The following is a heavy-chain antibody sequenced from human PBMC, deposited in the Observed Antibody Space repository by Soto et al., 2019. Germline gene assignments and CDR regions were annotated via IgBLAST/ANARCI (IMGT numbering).Heavy chain of an antibody. CDR3: ARVMTTATALDF. CDR1: GYTFSGNF. CDR2: MNPNSGAT. D-gene: IGHD2-21*02. J-gene: IGHJ4*02. Sequence: QVQLVQSGAELKRPGASVNVSCKASGYTFSGNFIHWVRQAPGQGLEWMGWMNPNSGATKYAQPFHGRVTMTRDTSVGTAYMLLSGLMSDDTAVYFCARVMTTATALDFWGQGTLVTVSS. V-gene: IGHV1-2*02.